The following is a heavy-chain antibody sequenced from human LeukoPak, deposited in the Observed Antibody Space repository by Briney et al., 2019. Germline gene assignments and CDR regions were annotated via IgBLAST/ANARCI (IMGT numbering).Heavy chain of an antibody. V-gene: IGHV4-59*01. CDR1: GGSISSYY. D-gene: IGHD3-3*01. CDR3: ARVGSRYDCWSGYYSGFDY. CDR2: IYYSGST. J-gene: IGHJ4*02. Sequence: PSETLSLTCTVSGGSISSYYWSWIRQPPGKGLEWIGYIYYSGSTNYNPSLKSRVTISVDTSKNQFSLKLSSVTAADTAVYYCARVGSRYDCWSGYYSGFDYWGQGTLVTVSS.